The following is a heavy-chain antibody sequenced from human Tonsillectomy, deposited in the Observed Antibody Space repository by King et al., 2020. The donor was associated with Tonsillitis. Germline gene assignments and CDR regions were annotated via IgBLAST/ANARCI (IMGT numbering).Heavy chain of an antibody. CDR1: GFTVSSNY. Sequence: VQLVETGGGLIQPGGSLRLSCPASGFTVSSNYMSWVRQAPGKGLEWVSVIYSGGSTYYADSVKGRFTISRDNSKNTLYLQMNSLRAEDTAVYYCARDLSYANQQGMTEYFQHWGQGTLVTVSS. V-gene: IGHV3-53*02. D-gene: IGHD2-8*01. CDR2: IYSGGST. CDR3: ARDLSYANQQGMTEYFQH. J-gene: IGHJ1*01.